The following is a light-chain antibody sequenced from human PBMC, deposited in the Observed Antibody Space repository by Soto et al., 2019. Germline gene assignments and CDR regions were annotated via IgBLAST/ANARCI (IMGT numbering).Light chain of an antibody. Sequence: ELVLTQSPGTLSLSPGEKATLSRRASQSIASSYFGWYQQKPGQSPRLLIYGASSRATGIPDRFSGSGSGTDFTLTITRLEPEDFAVYYCQHYGTSPYTFGPGTRVEIK. V-gene: IGKV3-20*01. J-gene: IGKJ3*01. CDR3: QHYGTSPYT. CDR2: GAS. CDR1: QSIASSY.